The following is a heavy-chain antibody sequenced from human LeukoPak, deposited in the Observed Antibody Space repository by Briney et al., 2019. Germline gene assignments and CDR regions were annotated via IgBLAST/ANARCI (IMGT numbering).Heavy chain of an antibody. CDR3: ARVDRDAFDI. V-gene: IGHV3-30*02. CDR2: IRYDGSNK. CDR1: GFTFSSYG. Sequence: GGSLRLSCAASGFTFSSYGMHWVRQAPGKGLEWVAFIRYDGSNKYYADSVKGRFTISRDNSKNTLYLQMNSLRAEDTAVYYCARVDRDAFDIWGQGTMVTVSS. D-gene: IGHD3-9*01. J-gene: IGHJ3*02.